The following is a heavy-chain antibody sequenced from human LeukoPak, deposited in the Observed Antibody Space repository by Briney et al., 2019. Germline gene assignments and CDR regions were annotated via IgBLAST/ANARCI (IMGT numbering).Heavy chain of an antibody. CDR2: ISSSGSTI. J-gene: IGHJ4*02. Sequence: GGSLRLSCAASGFTFSSYEMNWVRQAPGKGLEWVSYISSSGSTIYYADSVKGRFTISRDNAKDSLYLQMNSLRAEDTAVYYCARLRGYSYGYDSDYWGQGTLVTVSS. CDR3: ARLRGYSYGYDSDY. V-gene: IGHV3-48*03. D-gene: IGHD5-18*01. CDR1: GFTFSSYE.